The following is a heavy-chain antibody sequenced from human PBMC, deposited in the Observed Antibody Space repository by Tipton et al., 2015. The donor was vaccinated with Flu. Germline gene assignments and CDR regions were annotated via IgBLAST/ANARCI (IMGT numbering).Heavy chain of an antibody. D-gene: IGHD4-11*01. CDR2: VYYTGTT. CDR1: GASITGYY. V-gene: IGHV4-59*08. CDR3: ARHWDYIDSFDV. Sequence: TLSLTCSVPGASITGYYCNWIRQSPEKGLEWLGFVYYTGTTNYNPSLKGRVSISLDTSKNQFSLTLTSVTAADTAVYYCARHWDYIDSFDVWGPGTAVTVSS. J-gene: IGHJ3*01.